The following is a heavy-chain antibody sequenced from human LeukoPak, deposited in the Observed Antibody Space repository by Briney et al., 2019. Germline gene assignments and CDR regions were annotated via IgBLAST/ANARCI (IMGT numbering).Heavy chain of an antibody. J-gene: IGHJ6*02. CDR1: GFTFSDYY. Sequence: GGSLRLSWAASGFTFSDYYMSWIRQAPGKGLEWVSYISSSGSTIYYADSVKGRFTISRDNAKNSLYLQMNSLRAEDTAVYYCARDLGTAMARYYYYYGMDVWGQGTTVTVSS. V-gene: IGHV3-11*01. D-gene: IGHD5-18*01. CDR3: ARDLGTAMARYYYYYGMDV. CDR2: ISSSGSTI.